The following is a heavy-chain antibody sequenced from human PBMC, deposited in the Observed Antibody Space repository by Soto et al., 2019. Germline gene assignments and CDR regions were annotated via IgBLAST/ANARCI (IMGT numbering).Heavy chain of an antibody. CDR2: INSKANNYAT. CDR1: GFTFSGSV. Sequence: EMQLVESGGGLVQPGGSLKLSCAASGFTFSGSVMHWVRQASGKGLEWVGHINSKANNYATAYAASVKGRFTISRDDLKNTAYLQISSLKTENTAVYYCTRQWTVAVVGSDYYYGMDIWGQGTTVTVSS. D-gene: IGHD6-19*01. V-gene: IGHV3-73*02. CDR3: TRQWTVAVVGSDYYYGMDI. J-gene: IGHJ6*02.